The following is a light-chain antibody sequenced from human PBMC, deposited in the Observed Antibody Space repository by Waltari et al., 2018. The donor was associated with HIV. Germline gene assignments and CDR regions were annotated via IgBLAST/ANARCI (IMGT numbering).Light chain of an antibody. V-gene: IGLV4-69*01. CDR3: QTWGTGIVV. CDR1: SGHSSYV. J-gene: IGLJ2*01. CDR2: LNSDGSH. Sequence: QLVLTQSPSASSSLGASVKLTCTLSSGHSSYVIAWHQQQQKKGPRYLMKLNSDGSHFKGDGIPDRFSGSSSGAERDLTISSRQSEDEADYYCQTWGTGIVVFGGGTKLTVL.